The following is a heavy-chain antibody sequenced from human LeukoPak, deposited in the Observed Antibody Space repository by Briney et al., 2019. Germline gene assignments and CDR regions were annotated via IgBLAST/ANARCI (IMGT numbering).Heavy chain of an antibody. D-gene: IGHD5-24*01. CDR3: ARGRSRDGYNYDY. CDR2: IYYSGST. CDR1: GGSISTYY. V-gene: IGHV4-59*01. Sequence: SETLSLTCTVSGGSISTYYWSWLRQPPGKGLEWIGYIYYSGSTNYTPSLKSRVTISVDTSKNQFSLNLSSVTAADTAVYYCARGRSRDGYNYDYWGQGTLVTVSS. J-gene: IGHJ4*02.